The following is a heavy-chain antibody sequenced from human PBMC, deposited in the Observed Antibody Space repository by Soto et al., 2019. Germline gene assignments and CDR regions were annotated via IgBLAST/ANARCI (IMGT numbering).Heavy chain of an antibody. Sequence: GGSLRLSCAASGFTFRNYGMSWVRQAPGKGLEWVSGISGIGSNTYYADSVQGRFTVSRDNSKNTVYLQMNSLRAEDTAVYFCAKDRDIVVVIDATATGAFDIWGQGTMVTVSS. CDR2: ISGIGSNT. CDR1: GFTFRNYG. D-gene: IGHD2-15*01. J-gene: IGHJ3*02. V-gene: IGHV3-23*01. CDR3: AKDRDIVVVIDATATGAFDI.